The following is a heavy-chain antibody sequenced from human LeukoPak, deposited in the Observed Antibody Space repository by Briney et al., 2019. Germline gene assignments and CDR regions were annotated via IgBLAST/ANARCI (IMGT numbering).Heavy chain of an antibody. D-gene: IGHD3-22*01. Sequence: GESLKISFKGSGYSFTSYWIGWVRQRPGKGVEWMGIIYPGESDTRYSPSFQGQVTISADKSISTAYLQWSSLKASDTAMYYCARQSPAYYYDSSGYYYFDYWGQGTLVTVSS. CDR2: IYPGESDT. CDR1: GYSFTSYW. J-gene: IGHJ4*02. CDR3: ARQSPAYYYDSSGYYYFDY. V-gene: IGHV5-51*01.